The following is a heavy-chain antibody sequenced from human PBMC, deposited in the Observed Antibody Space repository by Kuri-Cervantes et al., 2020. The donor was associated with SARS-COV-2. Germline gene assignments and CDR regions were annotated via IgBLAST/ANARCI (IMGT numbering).Heavy chain of an antibody. Sequence: GESLKISCVASGFTFRSYGVTWVRQAPGRGLEWVSSISSGSDYIYYADSVKGRFSVSRDNAENSLSLQMNSLTAGDTAVYYCARDRGYCDGGGCYSTGFSFDYWGQGALSPSPQ. CDR2: ISSGSDYI. CDR3: ARDRGYCDGGGCYSTGFSFDY. CDR1: GFTFRSYG. V-gene: IGHV3-21*01. D-gene: IGHD2-15*01. J-gene: IGHJ4*02.